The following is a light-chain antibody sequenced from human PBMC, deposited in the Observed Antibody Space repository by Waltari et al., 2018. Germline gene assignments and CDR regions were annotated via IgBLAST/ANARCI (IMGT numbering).Light chain of an antibody. J-gene: IGLJ3*02. CDR2: RDN. Sequence: QSVLTQPPSASGTPGQRVTISCSGSSSNIGTNYVYWYQQLPGTAPKLLIYRDNPRASGVPDRFPGSKSGTSASLAISGLRSEDEADYYCATWDDSLTGRVFGGGTKLTVV. V-gene: IGLV1-47*01. CDR1: SSNIGTNY. CDR3: ATWDDSLTGRV.